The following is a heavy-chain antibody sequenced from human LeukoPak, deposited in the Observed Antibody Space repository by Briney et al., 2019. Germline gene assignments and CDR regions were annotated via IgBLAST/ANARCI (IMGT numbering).Heavy chain of an antibody. J-gene: IGHJ2*01. V-gene: IGHV4-39*02. CDR1: GGSISSSSYY. CDR2: IYSSTNT. D-gene: IGHD6-13*01. CDR3: ARTPPPKAAAGRNWYFDL. Sequence: SETLSFTCTVSGGSISSSSYYWGWIRQPPGKGLEWIGSIYSSTNTYHNPSLKSRVTISVDTSKNHFSLKLSSVTAADTAVYYCARTPPPKAAAGRNWYFDLWGRGTPVTVSS.